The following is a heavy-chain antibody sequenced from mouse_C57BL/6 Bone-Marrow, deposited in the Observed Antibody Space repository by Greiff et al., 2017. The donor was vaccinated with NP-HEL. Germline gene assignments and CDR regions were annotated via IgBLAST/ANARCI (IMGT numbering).Heavy chain of an antibody. CDR3: ARDYDYDGPAY. J-gene: IGHJ3*01. CDR1: GYTFTSYG. Sequence: QVQLQQSGAELARPGASVKLSCKASGYTFTSYGISWVKQRTGQGLEWIGEIYPRSGNTYYNEKFKGKATLTADKSSSPAYMELRSLTSEDSAVYFCARDYDYDGPAYWGQGTLVTVSA. V-gene: IGHV1-81*01. CDR2: IYPRSGNT. D-gene: IGHD2-4*01.